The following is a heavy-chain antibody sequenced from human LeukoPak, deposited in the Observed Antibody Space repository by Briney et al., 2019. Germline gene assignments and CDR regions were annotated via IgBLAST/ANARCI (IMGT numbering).Heavy chain of an antibody. V-gene: IGHV1-2*02. J-gene: IGHJ4*02. CDR3: ARSLYCYDILTGYYIDYFDY. CDR2: INPNSGGT. Sequence: ASVTVSCKASGYTFTGYYMHWVRQAPGQGLEWMGWINPNSGGTNYAQKFQGRVTMTRDTSISTAYMELSRLRSDDTAVYYCARSLYCYDILTGYYIDYFDYWGQGTLVTVSS. D-gene: IGHD3-9*01. CDR1: GYTFTGYY.